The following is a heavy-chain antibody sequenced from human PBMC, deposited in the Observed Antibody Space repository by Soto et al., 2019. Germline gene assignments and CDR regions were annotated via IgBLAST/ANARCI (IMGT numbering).Heavy chain of an antibody. CDR1: GFTFSSYW. CDR3: ARDLRVVVPAAGVLGDAFDI. CDR2: IKQDGSEK. D-gene: IGHD2-2*01. V-gene: IGHV3-7*01. J-gene: IGHJ3*02. Sequence: GGSLRLSCAASGFTFSSYWMSWVRQAPGKGLEWVANIKQDGSEKYYVDSVKGRFTISRDNAKNSLYLQMNSLRAEDTAVYYCARDLRVVVPAAGVLGDAFDIWGQGTMVTVSS.